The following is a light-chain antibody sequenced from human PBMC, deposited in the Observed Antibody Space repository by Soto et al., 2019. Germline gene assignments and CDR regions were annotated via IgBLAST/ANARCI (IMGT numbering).Light chain of an antibody. J-gene: IGKJ1*01. V-gene: IGKV2D-29*01. CDR3: MQSIELPPE. Sequence: DIVMTQTPLSLSVSLGQPAAISCKSSQSLLHSDGKTYLSWYLQTPGQPPELLIYEVSNRFSGVADRFSGSGSVTDFTLKISRVVAEDVGVYFCMQSIELPPEFGQGTKVEIK. CDR2: EVS. CDR1: QSLLHSDGKTY.